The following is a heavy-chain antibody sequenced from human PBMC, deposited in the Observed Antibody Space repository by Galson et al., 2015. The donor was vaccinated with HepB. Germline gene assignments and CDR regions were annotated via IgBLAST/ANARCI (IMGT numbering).Heavy chain of an antibody. CDR1: GFTVSSNY. Sequence: SLRLSCAASGFTVSSNYMSWVRQAPGKGLEWVSVIFSGGSTYYADSVKGRFTISRHSSKNTLYLQMNSLRAEGTAVYYCAYSSSWSHHDYWGQGTLVTVSS. D-gene: IGHD6-13*01. J-gene: IGHJ4*02. CDR2: IFSGGST. CDR3: AYSSSWSHHDY. V-gene: IGHV3-53*04.